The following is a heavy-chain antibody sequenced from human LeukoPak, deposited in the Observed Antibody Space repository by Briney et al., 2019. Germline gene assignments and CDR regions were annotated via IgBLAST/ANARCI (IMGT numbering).Heavy chain of an antibody. Sequence: SETLSLTCTVSGGSISSYYWSWIRQPPGKGLEWIGYIYYSGSTNYNPSLKSRVTISVDTSKNQFSLKLSSVTAADTAVYYCARDVVGATDYWGQGTLVTVSS. CDR2: IYYSGST. CDR1: GGSISSYY. D-gene: IGHD2-15*01. V-gene: IGHV4-59*01. CDR3: ARDVVGATDY. J-gene: IGHJ4*02.